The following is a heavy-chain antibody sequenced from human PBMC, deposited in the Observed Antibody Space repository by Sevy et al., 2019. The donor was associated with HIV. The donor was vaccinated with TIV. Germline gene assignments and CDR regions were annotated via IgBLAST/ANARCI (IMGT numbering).Heavy chain of an antibody. CDR3: AKNTAAVGVGGFDY. D-gene: IGHD2-8*02. J-gene: IGHJ4*02. CDR1: GFTFSYSG. CDR2: IQFDGSSQ. V-gene: IGHV3-30*02. Sequence: GESLKISCAASGFTFSYSGMHWVRQAPGKGLEWVTFIQFDGSSQYDAESVKGRFTILRDNTKNTLYLQMNSLRRDDTAVYYCAKNTAAVGVGGFDYWGPGALVTVSS.